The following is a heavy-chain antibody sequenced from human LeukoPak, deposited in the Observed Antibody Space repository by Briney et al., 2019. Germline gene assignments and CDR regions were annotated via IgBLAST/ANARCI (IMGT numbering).Heavy chain of an antibody. J-gene: IGHJ6*03. CDR3: ARVVVGFYMDV. CDR1: GFTVSSNY. D-gene: IGHD2-2*01. V-gene: IGHV3-53*01. CDR2: IYSGGST. Sequence: GGSLRLSCAASGFTVSSNYMSWVRQAPGKGLEWVSVIYSGGSTYYADSVKGRFTISRDNSKNTLYLQMNSLRAEDTAVYYCARVVVGFYMDVWGKGTTVNVS.